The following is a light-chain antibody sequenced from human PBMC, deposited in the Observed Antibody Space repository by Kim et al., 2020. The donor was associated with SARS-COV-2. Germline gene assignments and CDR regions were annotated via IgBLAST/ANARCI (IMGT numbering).Light chain of an antibody. CDR2: KDS. J-gene: IGLJ3*02. V-gene: IGLV3-27*01. CDR1: VLASGY. CDR3: YSAADDNWL. Sequence: PEQTARSSWSGYVLASGYARWIQQKPCQAPRLVIYKDSKRPSGIPERFSGSISGTTVTLTISGAQVEDEADYCCYSAADDNWLFGGGTQLTVL.